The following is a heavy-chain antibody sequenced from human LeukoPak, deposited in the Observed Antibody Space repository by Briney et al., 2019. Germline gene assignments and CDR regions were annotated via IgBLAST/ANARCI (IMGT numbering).Heavy chain of an antibody. CDR3: AKLRSGDPVAATNY. CDR1: GFIFSNYA. V-gene: IGHV3-23*01. Sequence: PGGSLRLPCAASGFIFSNYAMSWVRQAPGKGLEWVSTISGSDGSTYYADSVKGRFTISRDNSKNTLYLQMSSLRVDDTAVYYCAKLRSGDPVAATNYWGQGTLVTVSS. J-gene: IGHJ4*02. D-gene: IGHD2-15*01. CDR2: ISGSDGST.